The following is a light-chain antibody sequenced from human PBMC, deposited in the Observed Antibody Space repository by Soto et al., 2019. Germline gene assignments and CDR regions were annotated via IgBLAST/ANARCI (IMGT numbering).Light chain of an antibody. CDR2: GAS. CDR3: QQDGRSPVT. CDR1: QSVSSSY. V-gene: IGKV3-20*01. J-gene: IGKJ1*01. Sequence: EIVLTQSPGTLSLSPGERATLSCRASQSVSSSYLAWYQQKPGQAPRLLIYGASSMATGIRDRFSGSGSGTDFTLTISRLEPEDFAVYYCQQDGRSPVTFGQGTKVEI.